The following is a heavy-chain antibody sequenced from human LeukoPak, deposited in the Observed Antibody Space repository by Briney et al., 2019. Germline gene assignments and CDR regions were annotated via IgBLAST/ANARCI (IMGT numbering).Heavy chain of an antibody. V-gene: IGHV6-1*01. CDR1: GDSVSSNSGS. D-gene: IGHD6-19*01. CDR2: TFYRSKWSR. CDR3: ARSPSPYSSGWYFDY. Sequence: SQTLSLTCAISGDSVSSNSGSWNWLRQSPSRGLEWLGRTFYRSKWSREYATSVRGRITINPDTSKNQFSLQLNSVTPEDTAVYYCARSPSPYSSGWYFDYWGQGTLVTVSS. J-gene: IGHJ4*02.